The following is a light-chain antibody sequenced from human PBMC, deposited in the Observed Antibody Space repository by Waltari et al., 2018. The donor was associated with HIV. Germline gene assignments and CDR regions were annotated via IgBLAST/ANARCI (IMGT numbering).Light chain of an antibody. CDR1: QSISNY. CDR3: QQSYSTPLAT. J-gene: IGKJ2*01. V-gene: IGKV1-39*01. CDR2: AAS. Sequence: DIQMTQSPSSLSASVGERVTITCRASQSISNYLNWYQQKPGKAPKLLIYAASSLQSGVPSRFSGNGSGTDFTLTISSLQPEDFATYYCQQSYSTPLATFGQGTKLEIK.